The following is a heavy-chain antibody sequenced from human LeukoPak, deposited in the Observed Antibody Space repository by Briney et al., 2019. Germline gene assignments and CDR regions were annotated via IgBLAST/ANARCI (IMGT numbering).Heavy chain of an antibody. CDR1: GYSISSGYF. J-gene: IGHJ4*02. V-gene: IGHV4-38-2*02. CDR2: ISHSGSS. D-gene: IGHD3-22*01. CDR3: ARDGYYYDGSFEY. Sequence: SETLSLTCAVSGYSISSGYFWAWIRQPPGKGLEWIGSISHSGSSYSKPSHKSRVIISVDTSNNQFSLKLTSVTAADTATYYCARDGYYYDGSFEYWGQGIRVAVSS.